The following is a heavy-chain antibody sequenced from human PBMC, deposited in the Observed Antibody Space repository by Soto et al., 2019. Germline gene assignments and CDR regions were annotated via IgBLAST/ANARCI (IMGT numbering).Heavy chain of an antibody. V-gene: IGHV4-59*01. CDR2: VYYTGTT. CDR1: GGSISSYF. D-gene: IGHD6-13*01. J-gene: IGHJ4*02. CDR3: ARDLAAVPRAFDY. Sequence: ESLSLTCTVSGGSISSYFYIWVRQPPGKGLEWIGSVYYTGTTDYNPSLKSRVTISVDTSKTQFSLNLRSVTAADTAVYYCARDLAAVPRAFDYWGRGTLVTVSS.